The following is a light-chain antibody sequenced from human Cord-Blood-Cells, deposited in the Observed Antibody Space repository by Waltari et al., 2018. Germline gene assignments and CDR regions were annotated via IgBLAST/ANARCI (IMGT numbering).Light chain of an antibody. CDR2: DVS. CDR3: SSYTSSSTHVV. Sequence: QSALTQPASVSGSPGQSITIPCTGTSSDVGGYNYVPCYQQHPGKAPKLRIYDVSNRPSGVSNRFSGSKSGNTASLTISGLQAEDEADYYCSSYTSSSTHVVFGGGTKLTVL. J-gene: IGLJ2*01. CDR1: SSDVGGYNY. V-gene: IGLV2-14*01.